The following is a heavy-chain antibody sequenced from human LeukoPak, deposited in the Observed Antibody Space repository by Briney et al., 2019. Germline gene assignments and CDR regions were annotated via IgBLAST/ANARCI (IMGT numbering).Heavy chain of an antibody. D-gene: IGHD3-22*01. CDR2: ISAYNGNT. CDR1: GHTFTSYG. V-gene: IGHV1-18*01. CDR3: ARDLSLYDSSGYYYVGYYYYMDV. J-gene: IGHJ6*03. Sequence: ASVKVSCKASGHTFTSYGISWVRQAPGQGLEWMGWISAYNGNTNYAQKLQGRVTMTTDTSTSTAYMELRSLRSDDTAVYYCARDLSLYDSSGYYYVGYYYYMDVWGKGTTVTISS.